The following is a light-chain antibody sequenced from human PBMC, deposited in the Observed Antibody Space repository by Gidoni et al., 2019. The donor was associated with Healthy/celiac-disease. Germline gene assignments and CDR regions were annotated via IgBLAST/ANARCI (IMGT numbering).Light chain of an antibody. Sequence: SYELTPPPSVSVSPGQTARITCSGDALPKQYAYGYQQKPGQAPVLVIYKDSERPSGIPERFSGSSSGTTVTLTISGVQAEDEADYYCQSADSSGTVVFGGGTKLTVL. V-gene: IGLV3-25*02. J-gene: IGLJ2*01. CDR2: KDS. CDR1: ALPKQY. CDR3: QSADSSGTVV.